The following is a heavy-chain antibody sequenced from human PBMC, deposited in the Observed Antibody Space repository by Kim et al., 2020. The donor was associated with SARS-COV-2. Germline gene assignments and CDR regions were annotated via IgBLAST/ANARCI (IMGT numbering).Heavy chain of an antibody. V-gene: IGHV3-23*01. J-gene: IGHJ6*02. D-gene: IGHD3-3*01. CDR1: GFTFSSYA. CDR3: AKDRTLYYDFWSGYDRPRDGMDV. CDR2: ISGSGSST. Sequence: GGSLRLSCAASGFTFSSYAMSWVRQAPGKGLEWVSAISGSGSSTYYADSVKGRFTISRDNSKNTLYLQMNSLRAEDTAVYYCAKDRTLYYDFWSGYDRPRDGMDVWGPGTTVTVSS.